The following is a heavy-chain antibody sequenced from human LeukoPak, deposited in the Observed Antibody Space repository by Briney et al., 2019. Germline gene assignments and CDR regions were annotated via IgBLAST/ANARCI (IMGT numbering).Heavy chain of an antibody. CDR1: GGSFSGYY. J-gene: IGHJ4*02. Sequence: SETLSLTCAVYGGSFSGYYWSWIRQPPGKGLEWIGEINHSGSTNYNPSLKSRVTISVDTSKNQFSLKLSSVTAADTAVYYCARETLWFGYYFDYWGQGTLVTVSS. CDR2: INHSGST. D-gene: IGHD3-10*01. V-gene: IGHV4-34*01. CDR3: ARETLWFGYYFDY.